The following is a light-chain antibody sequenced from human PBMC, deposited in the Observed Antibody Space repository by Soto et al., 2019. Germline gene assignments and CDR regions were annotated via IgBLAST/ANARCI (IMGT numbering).Light chain of an antibody. CDR2: GTS. CDR1: QSVSSIF. V-gene: IGKV3-20*01. CDR3: QQYVSSPWT. Sequence: EIVLTQSPGTLSFSPGERATLSCRASQSVSSIFVAWFQQKPGQAPRLLIYGTSSRATDIPDRFSGSGSGTDFTLTINRLEPEDFAMYFCQQYVSSPWTFGQGTKVDIK. J-gene: IGKJ1*01.